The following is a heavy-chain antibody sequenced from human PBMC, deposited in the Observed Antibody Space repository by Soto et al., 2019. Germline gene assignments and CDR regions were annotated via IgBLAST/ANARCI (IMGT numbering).Heavy chain of an antibody. D-gene: IGHD2-15*01. J-gene: IGHJ4*02. V-gene: IGHV3-9*01. Sequence: EVQLVESGGGLVQPGRSLRLSCAASGFTFDDYAMHWVRQAPGKGLEWVSGISWNSGSIGYADSVKGRFTISRDNAKNSLYLQMNSLRAEDTALYYCAKDRYCSGGSCYTEFDYWGQGTLVTVSS. CDR3: AKDRYCSGGSCYTEFDY. CDR1: GFTFDDYA. CDR2: ISWNSGSI.